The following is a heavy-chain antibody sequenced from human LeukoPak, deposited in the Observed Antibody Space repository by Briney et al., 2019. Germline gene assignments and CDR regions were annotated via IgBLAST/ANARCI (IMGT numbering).Heavy chain of an antibody. J-gene: IGHJ4*02. D-gene: IGHD2-2*01. CDR3: ARLVVVPAAPYYFDY. V-gene: IGHV4-39*01. CDR1: GGSISSSSYY. Sequence: SETLSLTCTVSGGSISSSSYYWGWIRQPPGKGLEWIGSIYYSGSTYYNPSLKSRVTISVDTSKNQFSLKLSSVTAADTAVYYCARLVVVPAAPYYFDYWGQGTLVTVSS. CDR2: IYYSGST.